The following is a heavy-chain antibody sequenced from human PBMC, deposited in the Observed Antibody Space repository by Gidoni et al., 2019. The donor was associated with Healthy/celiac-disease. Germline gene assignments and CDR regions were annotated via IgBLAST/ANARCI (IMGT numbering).Heavy chain of an antibody. V-gene: IGHV3-30-3*01. D-gene: IGHD3-22*01. J-gene: IGHJ4*02. Sequence: QVQLVESGGGVVQPGRSLRLSCAASGFTFSSYAMHGVLQAPGKGLEWVAVISYDGSNKYYADSVKGRFTISRDNSKNTLYLQMNSLRAEDTAVYYCARGGSLYYDSSVGRIDYWGQGTLVTVSS. CDR2: ISYDGSNK. CDR3: ARGGSLYYDSSVGRIDY. CDR1: GFTFSSYA.